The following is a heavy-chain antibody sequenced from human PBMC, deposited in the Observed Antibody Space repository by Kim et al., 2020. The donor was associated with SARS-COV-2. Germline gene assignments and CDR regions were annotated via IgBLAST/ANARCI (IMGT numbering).Heavy chain of an antibody. J-gene: IGHJ6*02. CDR2: IYTSGST. CDR1: GGSISSYY. D-gene: IGHD1-26*01. Sequence: SETLSLTCTVSGGSISSYYWSWIRQPAGKGLEWIGRIYTSGSTNYNPSLKSRVTMSVDTSKNLFSLKLSSVTAADTAVYYCARDLIVGATRPLVYYGMDVWGQGTTVTVSS. CDR3: ARDLIVGATRPLVYYGMDV. V-gene: IGHV4-4*07.